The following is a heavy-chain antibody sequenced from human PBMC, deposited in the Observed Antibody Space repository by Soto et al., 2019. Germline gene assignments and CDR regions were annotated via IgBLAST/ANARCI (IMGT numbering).Heavy chain of an antibody. Sequence: TLSLTSTVSGGSISRGGSYWIWIRKQQGTGLEWIGYIYYSGSTYYNPSLKSRVTISVDTSKNQFSLKLSSVTAADTAVYYCARDSCSGGSCYFDYWGQGTLVTVSS. V-gene: IGHV4-31*03. J-gene: IGHJ4*02. CDR2: IYYSGST. D-gene: IGHD2-15*01. CDR1: GGSISRGGSY. CDR3: ARDSCSGGSCYFDY.